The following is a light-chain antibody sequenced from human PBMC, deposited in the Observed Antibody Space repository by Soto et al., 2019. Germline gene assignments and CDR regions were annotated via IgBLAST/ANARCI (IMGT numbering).Light chain of an antibody. J-gene: IGKJ3*01. CDR2: GAS. CDR3: QQYNNWPFT. Sequence: EIVRTQSPATLSVPPGERATLSCRASQSVSSNLAWYQQKPGQAPRLLIYGASTRATGIPARFSGSGSGTEFTRTISSLQSEDFAVYYCQQYNNWPFTFGPGTKVDIK. V-gene: IGKV3-15*01. CDR1: QSVSSN.